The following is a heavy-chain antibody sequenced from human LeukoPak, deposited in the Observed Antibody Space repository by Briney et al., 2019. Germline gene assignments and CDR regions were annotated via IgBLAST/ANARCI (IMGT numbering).Heavy chain of an antibody. V-gene: IGHV5-51*01. CDR3: ARDARDGYNRGGVDY. D-gene: IGHD5-24*01. J-gene: IGHJ4*02. CDR1: GCSFTSYW. CDR2: IYPGDSDT. Sequence: GESLKISCKGSGCSFTSYWIGWVRQMPGKGLEWMGIIYPGDSDTRYSPSFQGQVTISADKSISTAYLQWSSLKASDTAMYYCARDARDGYNRGGVDYWGQGTLVTVSS.